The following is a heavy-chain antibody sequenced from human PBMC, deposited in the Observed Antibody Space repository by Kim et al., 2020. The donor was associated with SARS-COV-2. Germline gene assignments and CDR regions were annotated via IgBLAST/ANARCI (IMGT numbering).Heavy chain of an antibody. J-gene: IGHJ4*02. CDR2: IWYDGSNK. V-gene: IGHV3-33*01. CDR3: AGISSSGRKEDY. Sequence: GGSLRLSCAASGFTFSNYVMHWVRQAPGKGLEWVAVIWYDGSNKYYADSVKGRFTISRDNSKNTLHLQMNSLRAEDTAMYYCAGISSSGRKEDYWGQGTLVTVSS. CDR1: GFTFSNYV. D-gene: IGHD6-6*01.